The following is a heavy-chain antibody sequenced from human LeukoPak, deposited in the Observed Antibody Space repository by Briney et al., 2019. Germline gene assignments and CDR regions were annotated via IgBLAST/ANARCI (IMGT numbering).Heavy chain of an antibody. J-gene: IGHJ4*02. D-gene: IGHD6-13*01. Sequence: GGSLRLSCGASGFTFSDNSFHWVRQALGKGLEWVAVISYDENYKDCADSVKGRFTISRDNSKNTLYLQMNSLRPEDTAVYYCAKDLRGSWTADYWGQGTLVTVSS. CDR1: GFTFSDNS. CDR3: AKDLRGSWTADY. CDR2: ISYDENYK. V-gene: IGHV3-30*04.